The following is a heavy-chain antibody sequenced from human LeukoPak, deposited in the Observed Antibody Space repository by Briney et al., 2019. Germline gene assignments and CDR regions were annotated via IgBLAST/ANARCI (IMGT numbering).Heavy chain of an antibody. CDR1: GFTFSSYW. Sequence: GGSLRLSCAASGFTFSSYWMSWVRQAPGKGLEWVANIKQDGSEKYYVDSVKGRFTISRDNAKNSLYLQMNSLRAEDTAVYYCARGRLYSSKKGDVFDYWGQGTLVTVSS. D-gene: IGHD6-13*01. V-gene: IGHV3-7*03. J-gene: IGHJ4*02. CDR3: ARGRLYSSKKGDVFDY. CDR2: IKQDGSEK.